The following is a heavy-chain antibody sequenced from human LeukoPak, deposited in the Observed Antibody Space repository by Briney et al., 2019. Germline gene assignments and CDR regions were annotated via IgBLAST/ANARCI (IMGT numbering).Heavy chain of an antibody. J-gene: IGHJ4*02. D-gene: IGHD3-10*01. Sequence: GGSLRLSCAASGFTFDIYEINWVRQAPGRGLEWVSYISGSGSAIYSADSVRGRFSISRDNAKNSVYLQMNSLRVGDTAVYYCARVHPGSGSQYLDYWGQGTLVTVSS. V-gene: IGHV3-48*03. CDR3: ARVHPGSGSQYLDY. CDR1: GFTFDIYE. CDR2: ISGSGSAI.